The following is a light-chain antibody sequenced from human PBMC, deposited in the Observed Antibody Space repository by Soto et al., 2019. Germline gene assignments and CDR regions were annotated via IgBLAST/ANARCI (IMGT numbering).Light chain of an antibody. CDR1: QSISSN. J-gene: IGKJ5*01. Sequence: EIVMTQSPATLSVTPGERVTLSCMASQSISSNLAWYQQKPGQAPSLLMYGTSTRATGIPARFSGSGSGTEFTLTISSLQSEDFAVYCCQQYNTWSSITFGQGTRLEIK. CDR3: QQYNTWSSIT. V-gene: IGKV3-15*01. CDR2: GTS.